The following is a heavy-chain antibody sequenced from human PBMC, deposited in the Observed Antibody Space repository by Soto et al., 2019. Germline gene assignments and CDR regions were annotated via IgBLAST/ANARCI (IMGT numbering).Heavy chain of an antibody. CDR3: ARGPALYGMDV. V-gene: IGHV1-8*02. CDR2: MNPNSGNT. Sequence: ASVTVSCTASGGTFNNYAFSWVRQATGQGLEWMGWMNPNSGNTGYAQKFQGRVTMTRNTSISTAYMELSSLRSEDTAVYYCARGPALYGMDVWGQGTTVTVSS. J-gene: IGHJ6*02. CDR1: GGTFNNYA.